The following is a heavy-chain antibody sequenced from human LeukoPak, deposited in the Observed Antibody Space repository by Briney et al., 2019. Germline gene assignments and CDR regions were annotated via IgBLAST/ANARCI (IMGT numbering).Heavy chain of an antibody. CDR2: ISGSGGST. CDR1: GLTFSSYA. J-gene: IGHJ6*02. D-gene: IGHD2-2*01. V-gene: IGHV3-23*01. Sequence: TGGSLRLSCAASGLTFSSYAMSWVRQAPGKGLEWVSAISGSGGSTYYADSVKGRFTISRDNSKNTLYLQMNSLRAEDTAVYYCAKDLTSTSRGMDVWGQGTTVTVSS. CDR3: AKDLTSTSRGMDV.